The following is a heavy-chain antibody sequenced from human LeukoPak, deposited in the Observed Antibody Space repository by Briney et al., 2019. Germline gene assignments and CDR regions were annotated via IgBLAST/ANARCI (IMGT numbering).Heavy chain of an antibody. CDR2: SYYSGST. Sequence: SQTLSLTCTVSGGSISSGDYYWSWIRQPPGKCLEWIGYSYYSGSTYYNPSLRTRATISVDTSKNQFSLKLTSVTAADTAASSCARRIWFGFDPWGPGTLVTVSS. D-gene: IGHD3-10*01. CDR3: ARRIWFGFDP. J-gene: IGHJ5*02. CDR1: GGSISSGDYY. V-gene: IGHV4-30-4*01.